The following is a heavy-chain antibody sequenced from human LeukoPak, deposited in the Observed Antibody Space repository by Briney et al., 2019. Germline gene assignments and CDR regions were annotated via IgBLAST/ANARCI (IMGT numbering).Heavy chain of an antibody. D-gene: IGHD5-24*01. CDR3: ANSEERRLQLLYY. Sequence: PGGSLRLSCAASGFTFSSYGMHWVRQAPGKGLEWVAVISYDGSNKYYADSVKGRFTISRDNSKNTLYLQMNSLRAEDTAVYYCANSEERRLQLLYYWGQGTLVTVSS. CDR1: GFTFSSYG. J-gene: IGHJ4*02. V-gene: IGHV3-30*18. CDR2: ISYDGSNK.